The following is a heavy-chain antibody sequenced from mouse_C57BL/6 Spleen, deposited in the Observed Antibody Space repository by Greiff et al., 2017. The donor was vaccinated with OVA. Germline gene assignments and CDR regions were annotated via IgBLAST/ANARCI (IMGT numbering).Heavy chain of an antibody. D-gene: IGHD1-1*01. CDR3: ARLTTVVAFDY. J-gene: IGHJ2*01. CDR2: ISGGGGNT. V-gene: IGHV5-9*01. Sequence: EVKLVESGGGLVKPGGSLKLSCAASGFTFSSYTMSWVRQTPEKRLEWVATISGGGGNTYYPDSVKGRFTIARDNAKNTLYLQMSSLRSEDTALYYCARLTTVVAFDYWGQGTTLTVSS. CDR1: GFTFSSYT.